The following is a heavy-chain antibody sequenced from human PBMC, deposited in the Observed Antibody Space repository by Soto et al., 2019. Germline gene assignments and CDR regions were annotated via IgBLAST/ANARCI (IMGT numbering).Heavy chain of an antibody. CDR1: GYSFTSLD. D-gene: IGHD1-26*01. V-gene: IGHV1-8*01. Sequence: QVQLVQSGAEVREPGASVKVSCKASGYSFTSLDINWVRQTAEQGLEWMGWMQPSTGRTGYAQKFQGRVTMTRDTSITTAYMELTTLTSDDTAFYYCARGVSAGVDYWGQGTLVTVSS. CDR3: ARGVSAGVDY. J-gene: IGHJ4*02. CDR2: MQPSTGRT.